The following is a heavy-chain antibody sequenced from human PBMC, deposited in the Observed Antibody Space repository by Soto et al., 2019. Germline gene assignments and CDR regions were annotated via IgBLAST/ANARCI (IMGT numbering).Heavy chain of an antibody. J-gene: IGHJ1*01. CDR2: INHSGSA. D-gene: IGHD3-3*01. CDR3: ARLTRSRGGSDTIFGVVIYCPAEYFQH. CDR1: GGSFSGYY. V-gene: IGHV4-34*01. Sequence: PSETLSLTCAVYGGSFSGYYWSWIRQPPGKGLEWMGEINHSGSANYNPSLKSRVTISVDTSKNQFSLKLSSVTAADTAVYYCARLTRSRGGSDTIFGVVIYCPAEYFQHWGQVTMGTFSS.